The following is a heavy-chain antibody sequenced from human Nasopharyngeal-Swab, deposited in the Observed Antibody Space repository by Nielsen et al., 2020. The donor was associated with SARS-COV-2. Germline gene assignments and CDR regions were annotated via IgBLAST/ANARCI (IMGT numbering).Heavy chain of an antibody. CDR2: ISAYTGHT. V-gene: IGHV1-18*01. D-gene: IGHD6-19*01. Sequence: ASPTVSCNAYGYTFISYGISWVRQAPGQGLEWMGWISAYTGHTNYAQKLQGRVTMTTDTSTSTAYMELRSLRSDDTAVYYCARPIAVAGGYYYGLDVWGQGTTVTVSS. J-gene: IGHJ6*02. CDR3: ARPIAVAGGYYYGLDV. CDR1: GYTFISYG.